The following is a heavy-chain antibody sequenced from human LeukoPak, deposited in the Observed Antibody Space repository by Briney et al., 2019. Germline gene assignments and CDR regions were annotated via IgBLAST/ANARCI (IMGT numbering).Heavy chain of an antibody. J-gene: IGHJ4*02. D-gene: IGHD6-13*01. CDR1: GYTFTSYA. V-gene: IGHV1-3*01. Sequence: ASVKDSCQASGYTFTSYAMHGVRQAPGQRLEWMGWINAGNGNTKYSQKFQGRVTITRDTSASTAYMELSSLRSEDTAVYYCARAYSSSWYDYWGQGTLVTVSS. CDR3: ARAYSSSWYDY. CDR2: INAGNGNT.